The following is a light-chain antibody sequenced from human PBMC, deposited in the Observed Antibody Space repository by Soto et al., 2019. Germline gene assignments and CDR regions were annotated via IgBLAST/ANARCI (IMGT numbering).Light chain of an antibody. CDR3: QQTYINSRT. CDR2: AAI. Sequence: DLHMTQSPSSLSASVGDIITITCRASQSISTYLNWYQQKPGKAPKLLIFAAISLQSGVPSRFSGRGSGTDFTLTISSLQPEDFATYSCQQTYINSRTFGQGTKVDIK. CDR1: QSISTY. V-gene: IGKV1-39*01. J-gene: IGKJ1*01.